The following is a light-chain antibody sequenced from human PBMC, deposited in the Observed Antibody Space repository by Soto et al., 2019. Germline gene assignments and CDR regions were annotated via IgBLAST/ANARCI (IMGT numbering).Light chain of an antibody. V-gene: IGKV1-9*01. Sequence: EIKLTQYTSGMSASLGDRATTTCRASQGISSYLAWYQQKPGKAPKLLIYAASTLQSGVPSRFSGSGSGTEFTLTISSLQPEDFATYYCQQLNTYPETFGQGTKVEI. CDR2: AAS. CDR3: QQLNTYPET. CDR1: QGISSY. J-gene: IGKJ1*01.